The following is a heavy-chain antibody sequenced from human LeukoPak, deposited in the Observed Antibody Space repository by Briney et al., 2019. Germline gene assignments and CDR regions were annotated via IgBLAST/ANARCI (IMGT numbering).Heavy chain of an antibody. CDR3: AKDRELLFAHCWFDL. CDR1: GFTFSSYA. D-gene: IGHD3-10*01. V-gene: IGHV3-23*01. CDR2: ISPSASRT. Sequence: GGSLRLSCAASGFTFSSYAMTWVRQAPGRGLEWLSGISPSASRTDYADSVKGRFTISRDNSKNTLYLQMDRLTDEDTAVYYCAKDRELLFAHCWFDLWGQGTLVTVSS. J-gene: IGHJ5*02.